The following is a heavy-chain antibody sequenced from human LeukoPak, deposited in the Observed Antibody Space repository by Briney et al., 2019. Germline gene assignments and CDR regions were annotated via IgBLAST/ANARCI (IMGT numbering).Heavy chain of an antibody. CDR2: ISAYNGNT. J-gene: IGHJ5*02. V-gene: IGHV1-18*01. CDR3: ARVGVRYSSSWNTWFDP. Sequence: ASVKLSCKAAGYTFTSYGISWVRQAPGQGLEWMGGISAYNGNTNYAQKLQGRVTMTTDTSTSTAYMELSRLRSDDTAVYYCARVGVRYSSSWNTWFDPWGQGTLVTVSS. D-gene: IGHD6-13*01. CDR1: GYTFTSYG.